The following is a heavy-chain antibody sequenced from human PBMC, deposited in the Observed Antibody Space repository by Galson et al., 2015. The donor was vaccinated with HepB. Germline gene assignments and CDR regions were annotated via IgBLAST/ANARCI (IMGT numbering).Heavy chain of an antibody. CDR2: IKQDGSEK. D-gene: IGHD3-22*01. CDR3: ARDSRPLLRRGGCDY. Sequence: SLRLSCAASGFTFSSYWMSWVRQAPGKGLEWVANIKQDGSEKYYVDSVKGRFTISRDNAKNSLYLQMNSLRAEDTAVYYCARDSRPLLRRGGCDYWGQGTLVTVSS. V-gene: IGHV3-7*03. J-gene: IGHJ4*02. CDR1: GFTFSSYW.